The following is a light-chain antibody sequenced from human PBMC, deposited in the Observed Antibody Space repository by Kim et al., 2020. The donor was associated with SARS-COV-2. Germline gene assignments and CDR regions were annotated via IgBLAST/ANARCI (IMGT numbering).Light chain of an antibody. CDR2: ETS. Sequence: SASGGERVTITCRASLTSSSNLNWYQQKPGEAPKLLIYETSSLHSGVPSRFSGSESGRDFTLTISSLQPEDFQTYYCQQTYSTPHTFGPGTKLEI. CDR1: LTSSSN. V-gene: IGKV1-39*01. J-gene: IGKJ2*01. CDR3: QQTYSTPHT.